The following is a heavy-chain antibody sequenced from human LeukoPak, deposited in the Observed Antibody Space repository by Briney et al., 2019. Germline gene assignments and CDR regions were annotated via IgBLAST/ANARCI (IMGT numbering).Heavy chain of an antibody. CDR2: IWYDGSDK. V-gene: IGHV3-33*08. CDR1: GFTFSSYS. J-gene: IGHJ4*02. D-gene: IGHD6-19*01. CDR3: ASSSGWYLSSDY. Sequence: GGSLRLSCAASGFTFSSYSMNWVRQAPGKGLEWVAVIWYDGSDKYHADPVKGRFTISRDNSKNMLYLQMSSLRAEDTAVYYCASSSGWYLSSDYWGQGTLVTVSS.